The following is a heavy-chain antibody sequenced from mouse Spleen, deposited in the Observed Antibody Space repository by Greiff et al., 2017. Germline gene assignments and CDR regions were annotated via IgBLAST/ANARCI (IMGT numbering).Heavy chain of an antibody. V-gene: IGHV1-50*01. D-gene: IGHD2-5*01. J-gene: IGHJ2*01. CDR2: IDPSDSYT. Sequence: QVQLQQPGAELVKPGASVKLSCKASGYTFTSYWMQWVKQRPGQGLEWIGEIDPSDSYTNYNQKFKGKATLTVDTSSSTAYMQLSSLTSEDSAVYYCAHSNWDYWGQGTTLTVSS. CDR1: GYTFTSYW. CDR3: AHSNWDY.